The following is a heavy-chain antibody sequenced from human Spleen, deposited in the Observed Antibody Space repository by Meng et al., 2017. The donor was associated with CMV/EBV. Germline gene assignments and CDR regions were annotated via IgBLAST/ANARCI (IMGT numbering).Heavy chain of an antibody. V-gene: IGHV1-46*01. CDR1: GYTFRIYH. CDR3: ARGRLRLSPPDV. J-gene: IGHJ6*02. CDR2: FSPNGDTT. D-gene: IGHD2-21*02. Sequence: ASVKVSCKASGYTFRIYHMHWVRQAPGLGPEWMGVFSPNGDTTNYAQRFQGRVTVTRDTSTNIVYMEMSNLKSEDTAVYYCARGRLRLSPPDVWGQGTAVTVSS.